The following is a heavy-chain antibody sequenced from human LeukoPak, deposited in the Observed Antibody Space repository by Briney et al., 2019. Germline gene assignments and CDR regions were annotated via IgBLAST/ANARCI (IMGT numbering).Heavy chain of an antibody. CDR1: GGSISSGDYY. D-gene: IGHD1-26*01. J-gene: IGHJ4*02. Sequence: NPSETLSLTCTVSGGSISSGDYYWSWIRQPPGKGLEWFAYIYYSGSTYYNPSLKSRVTISLDTSKNQFSLKLSSVTAADTAAHYCARAPVYSGTFFDYWGQGTLVTVSS. CDR3: ARAPVYSGTFFDY. V-gene: IGHV4-30-4*01. CDR2: IYYSGST.